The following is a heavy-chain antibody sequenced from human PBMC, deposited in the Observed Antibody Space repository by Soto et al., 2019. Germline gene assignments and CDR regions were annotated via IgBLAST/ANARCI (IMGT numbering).Heavy chain of an antibody. CDR2: ISPKSGGT. Sequence: QVQLVQSGAEVKKPGASVKVSCEASGYSFIDYYIHWVRQAPGQGFEWMGRISPKSGGTNYAKKFEGRVTLTWDTSLNTAYMELSSLKSDDTAVYYCARPPGCISDWYYFDLWGQGTRVTVSS. D-gene: IGHD3-9*01. V-gene: IGHV1-2*02. CDR1: GYSFIDYY. CDR3: ARPPGCISDWYYFDL. J-gene: IGHJ4*02.